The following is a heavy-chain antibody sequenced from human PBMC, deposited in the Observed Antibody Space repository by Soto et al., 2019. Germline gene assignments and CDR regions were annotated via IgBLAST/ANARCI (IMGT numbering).Heavy chain of an antibody. CDR2: IYHSGST. J-gene: IGHJ6*02. CDR3: ERGLLWFGELLSTLGMYV. CDR1: GGTISSSNW. V-gene: IGHV4-4*02. Sequence: SETLSLTCAVSGGTISSSNWWSCVRQPPGKGLEWIGEIYHSGSTNYNPSLKSRVTIPVDKSKDQFSLKLSSVTAAETAVYYCERGLLWFGELLSTLGMYVWGQGTTITVSS. D-gene: IGHD3-10*01.